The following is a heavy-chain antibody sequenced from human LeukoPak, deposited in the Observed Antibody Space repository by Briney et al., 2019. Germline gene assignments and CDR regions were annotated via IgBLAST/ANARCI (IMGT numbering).Heavy chain of an antibody. CDR3: ARFSASSLAKNWFDP. Sequence: GESLKISCKGSGYSFSSYWIGWMRQMAGKGLEWMGIIYPGDSETRYSPSFQGQVTISADKSIGTAYLQWSSLKASDSAMYYCARFSASSLAKNWFDPWGQGTLVTVS. V-gene: IGHV5-51*01. CDR1: GYSFSSYW. CDR2: IYPGDSET. J-gene: IGHJ5*02. D-gene: IGHD5-12*01.